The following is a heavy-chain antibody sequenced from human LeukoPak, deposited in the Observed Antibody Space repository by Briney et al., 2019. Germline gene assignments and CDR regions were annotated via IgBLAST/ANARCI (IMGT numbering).Heavy chain of an antibody. CDR1: GFTFSHAW. V-gene: IGHV3-15*01. CDR3: TTAMTHVFDY. D-gene: IGHD2-2*01. Sequence: GGSLRLSCAAPGFTFSHAWMTWVRQAPGKGLEWVGRIKSKTDGGTTDYAAPVKGRFTILRDDSKNTLYLQMNSLKSEDTAVYYCTTAMTHVFDYWGQGTLVTVSS. CDR2: IKSKTDGGTT. J-gene: IGHJ4*02.